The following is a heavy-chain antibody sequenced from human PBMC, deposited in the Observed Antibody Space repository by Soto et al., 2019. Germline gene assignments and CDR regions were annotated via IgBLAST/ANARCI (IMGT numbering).Heavy chain of an antibody. CDR1: GFTFSSYW. CDR2: IKQDGRQK. V-gene: IGHV3-7*04. D-gene: IGHD3-22*01. J-gene: IGHJ3*02. Sequence: EVQLVESGGGLVQPGGSLRLSCAASGFTFSSYWMSWVRQAPGKGLEWVANIKQDGRQKWYGDSVKGGFTIYRDNAKNSLYLQMNSLRAEDTAVYYCARGDYHDSSGPFSEAFDILGQGTMVTVSS. CDR3: ARGDYHDSSGPFSEAFDI.